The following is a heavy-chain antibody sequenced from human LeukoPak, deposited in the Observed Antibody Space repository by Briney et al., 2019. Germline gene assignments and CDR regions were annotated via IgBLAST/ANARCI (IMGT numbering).Heavy chain of an antibody. J-gene: IGHJ4*02. Sequence: GRSLRLSCAASGXTFSSYGMHWVRQAPGKGPEYVSAISGNGGSTYYADSVKGRFTISRDNSKNTVDLQMGSLRPEDMAVYYCARVGYKNGGADYFDYWGQGTLVTVSS. CDR3: ARVGYKNGGADYFDY. CDR2: ISGNGGST. D-gene: IGHD3-22*01. V-gene: IGHV3-64*02. CDR1: GXTFSSYG.